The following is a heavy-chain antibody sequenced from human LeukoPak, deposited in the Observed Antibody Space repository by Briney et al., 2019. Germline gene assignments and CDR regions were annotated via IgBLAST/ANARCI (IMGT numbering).Heavy chain of an antibody. D-gene: IGHD6-13*01. J-gene: IGHJ4*02. CDR1: GFTFSSYG. CDR2: IRYDGSNK. Sequence: GGSLRLSCAASGFTFSSYGMHWVRQAPGKGLEWVAFIRYDGSNKYYADSVKGRFTISRDNSKNTLYLQMNSLRAEDTAVYYCAKEAMARSSSWYRHYYFDYWGQGTLVTVSS. V-gene: IGHV3-30*02. CDR3: AKEAMARSSSWYRHYYFDY.